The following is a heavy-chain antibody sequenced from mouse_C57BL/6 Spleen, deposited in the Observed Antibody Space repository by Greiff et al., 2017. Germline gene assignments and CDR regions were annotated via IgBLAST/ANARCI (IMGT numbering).Heavy chain of an antibody. J-gene: IGHJ2*01. CDR3: ASRLPLSSDH. D-gene: IGHD6-1*01. V-gene: IGHV14-2*01. CDR2: IDPEDGET. CDR1: GFNIKDYY. Sequence: DVQLQESGAELVKPGASVKLSCTASGFNIKDYYLHWVKQRTEQGLEWIGRIDPEDGETKYAPKFQGQDTITAEPSSNTAYLHLSILPSEDTAVFYCASRLPLSSDHWGQGTTLTVSS.